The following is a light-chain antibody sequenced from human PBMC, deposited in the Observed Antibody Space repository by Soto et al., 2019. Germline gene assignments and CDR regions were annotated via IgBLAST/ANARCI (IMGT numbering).Light chain of an antibody. V-gene: IGKV3-15*01. J-gene: IGKJ1*01. CDR3: QQYNKWPQT. CDR2: DAS. Sequence: DIVMTQSPATLSVSPGEGATLSCRASQSVSSNLAWYQHKPGQAPRLLIYDASTRATGIPARFSGSGSGTELTLTISSLQSEDFAVYYCQQYNKWPQTFGQGTKVEIK. CDR1: QSVSSN.